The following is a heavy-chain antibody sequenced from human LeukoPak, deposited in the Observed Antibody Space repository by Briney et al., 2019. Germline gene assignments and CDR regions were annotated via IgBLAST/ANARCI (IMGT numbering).Heavy chain of an antibody. V-gene: IGHV3-53*01. D-gene: IGHD3-22*01. CDR3: AGGYYDSFGGY. J-gene: IGHJ4*02. Sequence: GGSLRLSCAASGFTVSSNYMSWVRQAPGKGLEWVSASGSGGNTYYADSVKGRFTISRDNSKNTLYLQMNSLRAEDTAVYYCAGGYYDSFGGYWGQGTLVTVSS. CDR1: GFTVSSNY. CDR2: SGSGGNT.